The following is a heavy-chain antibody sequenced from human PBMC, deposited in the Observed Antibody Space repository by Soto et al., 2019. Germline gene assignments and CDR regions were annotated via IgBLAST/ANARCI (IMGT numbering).Heavy chain of an antibody. CDR2: IYWDDDK. V-gene: IGHV2-5*02. CDR1: GFSLRTSGVG. CDR3: AHRLHTSYFQY. Sequence: QITLKESGPTLVKPTQTLTLTCTFSGFSLRTSGVGVGWIRQPPGKALEWLALIYWDDDKRYSPSLRTRLTITKDTSKNQVVLTMTNMDPVDTATYYCAHRLHTSYFQYWGQGTLVTVSS. J-gene: IGHJ4*02.